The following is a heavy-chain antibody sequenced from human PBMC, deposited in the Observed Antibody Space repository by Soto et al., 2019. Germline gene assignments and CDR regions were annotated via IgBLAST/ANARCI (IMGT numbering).Heavy chain of an antibody. CDR2: IYYDGST. V-gene: IGHV4-59*12. CDR3: ARNKITGFFDY. J-gene: IGHJ4*02. CDR1: GGSISTYY. D-gene: IGHD2-8*02. Sequence: SETLSLTCTVSGGSISTYYWSWIRQPPGKGLEWIGYIYYDGSTSYNPSLRSRVTISVDTSKNQFSLKLTSVTAADTAVYYCARNKITGFFDYWGQGTLVTVPS.